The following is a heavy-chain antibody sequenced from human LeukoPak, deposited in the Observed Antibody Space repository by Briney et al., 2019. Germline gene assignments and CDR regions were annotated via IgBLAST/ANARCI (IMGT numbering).Heavy chain of an antibody. D-gene: IGHD6-19*01. Sequence: PSETLSLSCTVSGVSIGSYYRSWIRQPPGKGLEWICYIYYTGSTDYNPSLKSRATISVDTSKNQFSLKLSSVTAADTAVYYCARSFSGRGDAFDIWGQGTMVTVSS. V-gene: IGHV4-59*01. CDR3: ARSFSGRGDAFDI. CDR2: IYYTGST. CDR1: GVSIGSYY. J-gene: IGHJ3*02.